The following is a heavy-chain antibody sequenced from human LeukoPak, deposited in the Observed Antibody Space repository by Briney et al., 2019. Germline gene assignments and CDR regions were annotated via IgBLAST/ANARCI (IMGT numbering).Heavy chain of an antibody. CDR3: ANFYGSPDAFDI. Sequence: ASVKVSCKASGYTFTSYGISWVRRAPGQGLEWMGWISAYNGNTNYAQKFQGRVTITTDESTSTAYMELSSLRSEDTAVYYCANFYGSPDAFDIWGQGTMVTVSS. CDR2: ISAYNGNT. D-gene: IGHD3-3*01. V-gene: IGHV1-18*01. J-gene: IGHJ3*02. CDR1: GYTFTSYG.